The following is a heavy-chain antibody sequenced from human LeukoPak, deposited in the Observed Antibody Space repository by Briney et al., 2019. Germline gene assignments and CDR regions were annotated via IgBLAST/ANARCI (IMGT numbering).Heavy chain of an antibody. J-gene: IGHJ5*02. D-gene: IGHD6-13*01. CDR2: IYYSGNT. Sequence: SETLSLTCTVSGGSISSYKWNWIRQPPGRGLEWIGYIYYSGNTDYNPSLNYNPSLKSRVTISVDTSKNEFSLKLSSVTAADTAVYCCAGQPYSISWDNWFDPWGQGTLVTVSS. CDR3: AGQPYSISWDNWFDP. V-gene: IGHV4-59*01. CDR1: GGSISSYK.